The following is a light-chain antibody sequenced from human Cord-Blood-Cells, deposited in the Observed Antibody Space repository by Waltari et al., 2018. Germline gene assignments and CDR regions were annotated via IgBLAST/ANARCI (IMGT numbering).Light chain of an antibody. Sequence: QSALTQPASVSGSPGQAITTPCTGTSSDVGVFNYVSWYQQHPGTPPKLMIYDVSNRPSGVSNRFSGSKSGNTASLTISGLQAEDEADYYCSSYTSSSTLVVFGGGTKLTVL. CDR3: SSYTSSSTLVV. CDR2: DVS. CDR1: SSDVGVFNY. J-gene: IGLJ2*01. V-gene: IGLV2-14*01.